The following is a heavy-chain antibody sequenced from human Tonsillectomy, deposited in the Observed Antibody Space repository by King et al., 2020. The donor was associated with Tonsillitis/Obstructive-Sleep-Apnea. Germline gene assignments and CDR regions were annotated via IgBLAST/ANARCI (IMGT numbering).Heavy chain of an antibody. Sequence: VQLVESGGGVVQPGRSLRLSCAASGFTFSSYGMHWVRQAPGKGLEWVTFISYDGSNKYYADSVKGRFTISRDNSKNALYLRMNSLRAEDTAVYYCAKDVTNYFYGMDVWGQGTTVTVS. CDR2: ISYDGSNK. CDR1: GFTFSSYG. J-gene: IGHJ6*02. CDR3: AKDVTNYFYGMDV. V-gene: IGHV3-30*18.